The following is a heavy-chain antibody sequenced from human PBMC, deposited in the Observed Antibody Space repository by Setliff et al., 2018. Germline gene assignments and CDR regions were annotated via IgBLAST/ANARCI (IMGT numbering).Heavy chain of an antibody. J-gene: IGHJ4*02. V-gene: IGHV3-7*01. CDR3: FGAGTCSY. CDR2: INPHASEK. D-gene: IGHD3-10*01. Sequence: ETLSLTCTISGGFTSSFYWSWVRQAPGKGLEWLASINPHASEKYYVDSVKGRFTISRDNAKNSLSLQMNSLRTEDTAVYYCFGAGTCSYWGQGTLVTVSS. CDR1: GGFTSSFYW.